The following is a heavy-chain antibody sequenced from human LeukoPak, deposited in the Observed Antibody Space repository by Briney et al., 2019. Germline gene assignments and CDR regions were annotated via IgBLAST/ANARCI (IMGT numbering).Heavy chain of an antibody. D-gene: IGHD3-10*01. CDR3: ARVMVRGMGYYYYYMDV. CDR2: IYYSGST. Sequence: SETLSLTCTVSGGSISSYYWSWIRQPPGKGLEWIGYIYYSGSTNYNPSLKSRVTISVDTSKNQFSLKLSSVTAADTAVYYCARVMVRGMGYYYYYMDVWGKGTTVTISS. V-gene: IGHV4-59*01. J-gene: IGHJ6*03. CDR1: GGSISSYY.